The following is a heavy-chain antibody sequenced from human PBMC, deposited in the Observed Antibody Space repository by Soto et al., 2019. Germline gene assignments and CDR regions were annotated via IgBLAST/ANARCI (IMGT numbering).Heavy chain of an antibody. CDR3: ARNIVVVPAAIPDYYYYGMDV. J-gene: IGHJ6*02. Sequence: SSETLSLTCTVSGGSISSYYWSWIRQPPGKGLEWIGYIYYSGSTNYNPSLKSRVTISVDTSKNQFSLKLSSVTAADTAVYYCARNIVVVPAAIPDYYYYGMDVWGQGTTVTVSS. CDR2: IYYSGST. V-gene: IGHV4-59*01. CDR1: GGSISSYY. D-gene: IGHD2-2*02.